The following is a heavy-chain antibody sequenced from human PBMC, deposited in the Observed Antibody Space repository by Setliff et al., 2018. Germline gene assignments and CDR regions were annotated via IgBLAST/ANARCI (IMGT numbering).Heavy chain of an antibody. CDR3: ARAYSSSWYSSRYYFDY. CDR2: LYYSGDT. J-gene: IGHJ4*02. CDR1: GGSISSSNYY. Sequence: PSETLSLTCSVSGGSISSSNYYWGWIRQSPGKGLEWIGSLYYSGDTYYNPSLKSRVTMSVDMSKNQFSLKLSSVTAADTAVYSCARAYSSSWYSSRYYFDYWGQGTLVTVSS. V-gene: IGHV4-39*01. D-gene: IGHD6-13*01.